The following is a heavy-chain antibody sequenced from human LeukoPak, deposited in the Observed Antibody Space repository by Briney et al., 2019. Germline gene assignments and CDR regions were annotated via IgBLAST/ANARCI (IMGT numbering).Heavy chain of an antibody. CDR1: GFTFSSYW. J-gene: IGHJ3*02. V-gene: IGHV3-7*01. D-gene: IGHD5-18*01. Sequence: GGSLRLSCAASGFTFSSYWMSWVRQAPGKGLEWVANIKQDGSEKYYVGSVKGRFTISRDNAKNSLYLQMNSLRAEDTAVYYCAREPGYSYGTGDAFDIWGQGTMVTVSS. CDR3: AREPGYSYGTGDAFDI. CDR2: IKQDGSEK.